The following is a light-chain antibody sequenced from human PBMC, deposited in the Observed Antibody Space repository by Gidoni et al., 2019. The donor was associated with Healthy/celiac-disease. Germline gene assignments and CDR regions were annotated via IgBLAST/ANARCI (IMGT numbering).Light chain of an antibody. CDR1: SSDVGSYNL. CDR2: EGS. CDR3: CSYAGSSTP. V-gene: IGLV2-23*01. J-gene: IGLJ2*01. Sequence: QSALTPPASAAGSPGQSITISCTGTSSDVGSYNLFSWYQQHPGKAPKLIIYEGSNRPSGVSNRFSGSKSGNTASLTISGLQAEDEADYYCCSYAGSSTPFGGGTKLTVL.